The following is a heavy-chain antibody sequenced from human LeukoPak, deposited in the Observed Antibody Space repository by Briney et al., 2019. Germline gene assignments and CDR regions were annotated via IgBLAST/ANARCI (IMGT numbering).Heavy chain of an antibody. Sequence: GASVKVSCKVSGYTLTELSMHWVRQAPGKGLEWMGGFDPEDCETIYAQKFQGRVTMTEDTSTDTAYMAMSSLRSEDTAVYYCATGPYCTNGVCYREYFQHWGQGTLVTVSS. D-gene: IGHD2-8*01. CDR2: FDPEDCET. CDR3: ATGPYCTNGVCYREYFQH. J-gene: IGHJ1*01. V-gene: IGHV1-24*01. CDR1: GYTLTELS.